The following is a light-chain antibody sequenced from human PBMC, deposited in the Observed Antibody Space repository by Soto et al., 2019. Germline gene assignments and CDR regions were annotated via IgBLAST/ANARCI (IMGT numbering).Light chain of an antibody. Sequence: EVVMTQSPATLSVSPGERATLSCRASQSVSNSLAWYQQKPAQAPRLLMYGASTRATGIPARFSGSGSGTEFTLSISSLQSEDFAVYYCQQYNNWPPTFGQGTKVDIK. CDR2: GAS. CDR1: QSVSNS. CDR3: QQYNNWPPT. J-gene: IGKJ1*01. V-gene: IGKV3-15*01.